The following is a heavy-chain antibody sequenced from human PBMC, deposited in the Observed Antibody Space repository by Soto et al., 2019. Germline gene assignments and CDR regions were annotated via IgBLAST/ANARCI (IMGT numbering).Heavy chain of an antibody. V-gene: IGHV3-30*18. Sequence: GGSLRLSCAASGFTFSIFVMHWVRQAPGKGLEWVAVISKDGSNKYYADSVQGRFTFSRDNSKNTLYLQMNNLRADDTAIYYCAKQGAVSGDFDHWGQGALVTVSS. J-gene: IGHJ4*02. D-gene: IGHD6-19*01. CDR1: GFTFSIFV. CDR3: AKQGAVSGDFDH. CDR2: ISKDGSNK.